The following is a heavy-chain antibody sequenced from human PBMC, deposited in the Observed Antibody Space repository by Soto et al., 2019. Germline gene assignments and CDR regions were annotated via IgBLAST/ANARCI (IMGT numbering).Heavy chain of an antibody. CDR1: GGSISSGGYS. CDR3: ARAAAGTGTHFDY. Sequence: SETLSLTCAVSGGSISSGGYSWSWIRQPPGKGLEWIGYIYHSGSTYYNPSLKSRVTISVERSKNQFSLKLSSVTAADTAVYYCARAAAGTGTHFDYWGQGTLVNVSS. CDR2: IYHSGST. J-gene: IGHJ4*02. D-gene: IGHD6-13*01. V-gene: IGHV4-30-2*01.